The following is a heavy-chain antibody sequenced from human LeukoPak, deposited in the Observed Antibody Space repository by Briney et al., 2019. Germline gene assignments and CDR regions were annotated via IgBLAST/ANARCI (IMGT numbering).Heavy chain of an antibody. V-gene: IGHV4-4*07. CDR2: IYTSGITNYNT. CDR3: ARAIWYGSGTTAFDY. Sequence: PSETLSLTCTVSGGSFSSYYWSWIRQPAGKGLEWIGRIYTSGITNYNTNYNPSLSSRVTMSVDTSKNQSSVKLNSATAADTAVYFCARAIWYGSGTTAFDYWGPGTLVTASS. J-gene: IGHJ4*02. CDR1: GGSFSSYY. D-gene: IGHD3-10*01.